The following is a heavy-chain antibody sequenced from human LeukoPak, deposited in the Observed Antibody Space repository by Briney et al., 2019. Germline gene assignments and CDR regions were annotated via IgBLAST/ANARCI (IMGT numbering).Heavy chain of an antibody. V-gene: IGHV3-30*04. CDR3: ARDRIYYDSSGYRFDY. CDR2: ISYDGSSE. J-gene: IGHJ4*02. Sequence: GGSLRLSCAASGFIFSNYAMHWVRQAPGKGLEWVAVISYDGSSEYYADSVKGRLNISRDNSKNMLYLQMNSLRGEDTAVYSCARDRIYYDSSGYRFDYWGQGTLVTVSS. CDR1: GFIFSNYA. D-gene: IGHD3-22*01.